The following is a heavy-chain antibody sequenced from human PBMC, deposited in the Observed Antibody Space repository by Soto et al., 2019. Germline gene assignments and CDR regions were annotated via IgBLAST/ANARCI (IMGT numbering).Heavy chain of an antibody. D-gene: IGHD7-27*01. V-gene: IGHV4-30-2*01. J-gene: IGHJ5*02. CDR1: SGSISSYS. CDR2: IYHSGST. Sequence: LSLTNTDSSGSISSYSWSWIRQPPGKGLEWIGYIYHSGSTYYNPSLKSRVTISVDRSKNQFSLKLSSVTAADTAVYYCARVTGPWGQGTLVTVSS. CDR3: ARVTGP.